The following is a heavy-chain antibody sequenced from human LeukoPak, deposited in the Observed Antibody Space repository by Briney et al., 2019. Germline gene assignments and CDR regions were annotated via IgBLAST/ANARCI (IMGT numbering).Heavy chain of an antibody. CDR1: GFTVSSNY. CDR3: AKENYYDSSGYYIEYFQH. V-gene: IGHV3-66*02. CDR2: IYSGGST. J-gene: IGHJ1*01. Sequence: GGSLRLSCAASGFTVSSNYMSWVRQAPGKGLEWVSVIYSGGSTYYADSVKGRFTISRDNSKNTLYLQMNSLRAEDTAVYYCAKENYYDSSGYYIEYFQHWGQGTLVTVSS. D-gene: IGHD3-22*01.